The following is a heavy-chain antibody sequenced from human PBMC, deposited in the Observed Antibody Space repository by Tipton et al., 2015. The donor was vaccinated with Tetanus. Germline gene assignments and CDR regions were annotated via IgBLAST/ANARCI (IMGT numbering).Heavy chain of an antibody. CDR1: GFIFSTYS. Sequence: SLRLSCAASGFIFSTYSMNWVRQAPGKGLEWVSSISLSSTYIHYTDSVEGRFTISRDNAKNTLFLQMNSLRAEDTAVYYCAKALGSSAWYGTWGQGTLVTVSS. CDR2: ISLSSTYI. J-gene: IGHJ5*02. V-gene: IGHV3-21*04. D-gene: IGHD6-13*01. CDR3: AKALGSSAWYGT.